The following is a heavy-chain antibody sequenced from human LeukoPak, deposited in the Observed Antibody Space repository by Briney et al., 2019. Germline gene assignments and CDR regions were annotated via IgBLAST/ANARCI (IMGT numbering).Heavy chain of an antibody. J-gene: IGHJ4*02. CDR1: GFTFSSYD. CDR2: ISYDGSNK. D-gene: IGHD3-10*01. V-gene: IGHV3-30*03. CDR3: ARDSKVRGVIIVAPFDY. Sequence: GGALRLSCAASGFTFSSYDMTWVRQAPGKGLEWVAVISYDGSNKYYADSVKGRFTISRDNAKNSLYLQMNSLRAEDTAVYYCARDSKVRGVIIVAPFDYWGQGTLVTVSS.